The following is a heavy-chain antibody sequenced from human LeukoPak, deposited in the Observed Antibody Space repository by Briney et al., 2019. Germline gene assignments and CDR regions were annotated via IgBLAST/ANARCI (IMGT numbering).Heavy chain of an antibody. Sequence: PGGSLRLSCAASGFTFSSYAMSWVRQAPGKGLEWVSAISGSGGSTYYADSVKGRFTISRDNSKNTLYLQMNSLRAEDTAVYYCAKERGGSGFLPDAAFDIWGQGTMVTVSS. CDR3: AKERGGSGFLPDAAFDI. CDR2: ISGSGGST. D-gene: IGHD3-10*01. V-gene: IGHV3-23*01. J-gene: IGHJ3*02. CDR1: GFTFSSYA.